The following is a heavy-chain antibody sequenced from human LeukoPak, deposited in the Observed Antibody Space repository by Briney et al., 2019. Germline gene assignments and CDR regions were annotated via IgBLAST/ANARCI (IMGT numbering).Heavy chain of an antibody. D-gene: IGHD3-22*01. CDR3: ARDEHYYDSSCYGFDP. J-gene: IGHJ5*02. V-gene: IGHV1-18*01. CDR2: ISAFYRNT. Sequence: ASVKVSCKASGYTVTSYGISWVGQAAGQGVEGMGWISAFYRNTNHAHKLQGRVTITTHPSTSTAYMELRSLRSDDTAVYYCARDEHYYDSSCYGFDPWGQGTLVTVSS. CDR1: GYTVTSYG.